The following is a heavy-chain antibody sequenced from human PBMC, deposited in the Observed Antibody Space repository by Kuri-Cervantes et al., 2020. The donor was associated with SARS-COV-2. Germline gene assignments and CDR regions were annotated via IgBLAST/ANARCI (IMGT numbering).Heavy chain of an antibody. CDR2: INPSGGST. D-gene: IGHD2-2*02. CDR3: AREFDIVVVPASIGFDP. CDR1: GYSFTSYY. Sequence: ASVKVSCKASGYSFTSYYMHWVRQAPGQGLEWMGIINPSGGSTSYEQWFQGRVTMTRDTTTSTVYMVLSSLRSEDTAVYNCAREFDIVVVPASIGFDPWGLEALVTVSS. V-gene: IGHV1-46*03. J-gene: IGHJ5*02.